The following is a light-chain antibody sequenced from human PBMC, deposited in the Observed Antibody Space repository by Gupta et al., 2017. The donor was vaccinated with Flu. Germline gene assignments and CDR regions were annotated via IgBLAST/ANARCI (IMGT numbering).Light chain of an antibody. CDR2: ANN. J-gene: IGLJ1*01. V-gene: IGLV1-40*01. CDR3: QSYDDSLIAYV. CDR1: SSNIGAGYD. Sequence: QSVLTPPPSVSGAPGQTVTISCTGGSSNIGAGYDVHWYQQLPGAAPKLLIYANNNRPSGVPDRFSGSKSAASASLAITGLKAEDEADFYCQSYDDSLIAYVFGTGTKVTVL.